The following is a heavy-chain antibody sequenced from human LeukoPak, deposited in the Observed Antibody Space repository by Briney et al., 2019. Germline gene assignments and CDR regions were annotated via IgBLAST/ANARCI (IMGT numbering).Heavy chain of an antibody. CDR2: IYTSGST. D-gene: IGHD3-16*02. CDR3: ARELVYGYVWGSYRPDAFDI. Sequence: PSQTLSLTCTVSGGSISSGSYYWSWIRQPAGKGLEWIGRIYTSGSTNYNPSLKSRVTISVDTSKNQFSLKLSSVTAADTAVYYCARELVYGYVWGSYRPDAFDIWGQGTMVTVSS. CDR1: GGSISSGSYY. J-gene: IGHJ3*02. V-gene: IGHV4-61*02.